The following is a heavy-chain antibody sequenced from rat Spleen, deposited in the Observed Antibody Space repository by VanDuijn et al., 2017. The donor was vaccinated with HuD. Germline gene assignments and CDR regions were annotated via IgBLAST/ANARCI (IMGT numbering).Heavy chain of an antibody. J-gene: IGHJ2*01. CDR1: GFTFSSFP. Sequence: EVQLVESGGGLVEPGRSMKLSCAASGFTFSSFPMVLVRQAPTKGLEWVATTSIITGGTYYGDSVKGRFTVSRDNAKSTLYLQMNSLRSEDTATYYCTRGRVYFGYTGFDYWGHGVMVTVSS. CDR3: TRGRVYFGYTGFDY. D-gene: IGHD4-3*01. CDR2: TSIITGGT. V-gene: IGHV5-46*01.